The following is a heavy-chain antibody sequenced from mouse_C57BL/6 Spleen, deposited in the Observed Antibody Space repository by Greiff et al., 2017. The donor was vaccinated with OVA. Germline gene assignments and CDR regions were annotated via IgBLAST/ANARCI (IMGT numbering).Heavy chain of an antibody. V-gene: IGHV2-6-1*01. CDR2: IWSDGST. Sequence: VQRVESGPGLVAPSQSLSITCTVSGFSLTSYGVHWVRQPPGKGLEWLVVIWSDGSTTYNSALKSRLSISKDNSKSQVFLKMNSLQTDDTAMYYCARHKDYGSRGWYFDVWGTGTTVTVSS. D-gene: IGHD1-1*01. CDR1: GFSLTSYG. CDR3: ARHKDYGSRGWYFDV. J-gene: IGHJ1*03.